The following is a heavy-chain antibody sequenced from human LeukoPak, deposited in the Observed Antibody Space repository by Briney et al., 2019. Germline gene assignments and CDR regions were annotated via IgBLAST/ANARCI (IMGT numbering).Heavy chain of an antibody. D-gene: IGHD7-27*01. J-gene: IGHJ4*02. CDR1: GFTFSSYG. V-gene: IGHV3-30*02. CDR2: IRYDGSNK. CDR3: VNVELGNGYFDY. Sequence: GGSLRLSCAASGFTFSSYGMHWVRQAPGKGLEWVAFIRYDGSNKYYADSVKGRFTISRDNSKNTLYLQMNSLRAVDTAVYYCVNVELGNGYFDYWGQGTLVTVSS.